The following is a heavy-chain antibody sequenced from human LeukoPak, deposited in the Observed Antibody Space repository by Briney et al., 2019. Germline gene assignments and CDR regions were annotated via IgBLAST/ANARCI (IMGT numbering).Heavy chain of an antibody. V-gene: IGHV1-46*01. CDR3: SKKKAYGNYYFDY. J-gene: IGHJ4*02. D-gene: IGHD4-11*01. Sequence: ASVKVSCKASGYTFTSYYMHWVRQAPGQGPEWMGIINPSGGSTSYAQKFQGRVTMTRDTSTSTVYMELSSLRSEDTAGYYCSKKKAYGNYYFDYGAREPLVPVPS. CDR2: INPSGGST. CDR1: GYTFTSYY.